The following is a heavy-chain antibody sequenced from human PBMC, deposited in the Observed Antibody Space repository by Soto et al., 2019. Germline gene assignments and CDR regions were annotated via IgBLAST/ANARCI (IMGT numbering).Heavy chain of an antibody. J-gene: IGHJ4*02. D-gene: IGHD3-16*01. CDR2: ISSSSSTI. Sequence: EVQLVESGGGLVQPGGSLRPSWAASGFPFSSYSMNGVARPPGKGLAWVSYISSSSSTIYYADSVKGRFTISRDNAKNSLYLQMNSLRDEDTAVYYCAREQGGYFDYWGQGTLVTVSS. CDR1: GFPFSSYS. V-gene: IGHV3-48*02. CDR3: AREQGGYFDY.